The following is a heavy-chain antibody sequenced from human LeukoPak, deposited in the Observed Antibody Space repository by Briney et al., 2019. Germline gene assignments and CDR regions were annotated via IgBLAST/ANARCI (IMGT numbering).Heavy chain of an antibody. CDR1: GFTFSNYA. V-gene: IGHV3-30-3*01. CDR2: ISFDGNNK. D-gene: IGHD6-13*01. J-gene: IGHJ4*02. Sequence: GGSLRLSCAASGFTFSNYAMHWVRQAPAKGLEWVAVISFDGNNKFYADSVKGRFTISRDNSKHTLYLQMNSLRTEDTTVYYCARDRGIAAAANYNFDYWGQGILVTVSS. CDR3: ARDRGIAAAANYNFDY.